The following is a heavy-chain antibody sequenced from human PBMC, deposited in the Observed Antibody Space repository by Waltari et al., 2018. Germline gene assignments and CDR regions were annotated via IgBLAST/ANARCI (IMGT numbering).Heavy chain of an antibody. CDR1: GYSISSGYY. Sequence: QVQLQESGPGLVKPSETLSLTCAVSGYSISSGYYWGWIRQPPGKGLEWIGGINHSGSTYSNPTLKSRVTILVDTSKNQFSLILSSVTAADTAVYYCARRVSIAAQYYFDYWGQGTLVTVSS. J-gene: IGHJ4*02. CDR3: ARRVSIAAQYYFDY. CDR2: INHSGST. V-gene: IGHV4-38-2*01. D-gene: IGHD6-6*01.